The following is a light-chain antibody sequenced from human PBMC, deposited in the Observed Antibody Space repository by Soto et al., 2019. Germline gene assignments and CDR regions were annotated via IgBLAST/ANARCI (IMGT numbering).Light chain of an antibody. Sequence: DVVMTQSPLSLPVTLGQPASISCRSSQSLVHSDGNTYLSWFQQRPGQSPRRLIYKVSNRDSGVPDRFSGSGSGTDFTLKISRVEAEDVGFYYCMQGTHWLYTFGQGTKLAIK. CDR1: QSLVHSDGNTY. CDR2: KVS. J-gene: IGKJ2*01. CDR3: MQGTHWLYT. V-gene: IGKV2-30*02.